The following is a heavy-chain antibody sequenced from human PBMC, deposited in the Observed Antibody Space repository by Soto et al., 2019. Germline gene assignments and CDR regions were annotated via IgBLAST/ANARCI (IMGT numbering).Heavy chain of an antibody. CDR1: GYSFTSYW. D-gene: IGHD6-13*01. J-gene: IGHJ4*02. CDR3: ARLQPAAGDNDLTFDY. Sequence: EVQLVQSGAEVKKPGESLRISCKGSGYSFTSYWISWVRQMPGKGLEWMGRIEPSDSYTNYSPSFQGHVTISADKSISTAYLQLSSLKASDTAMYYCARLQPAAGDNDLTFDYWGQGTLVTVSS. CDR2: IEPSDSYT. V-gene: IGHV5-10-1*01.